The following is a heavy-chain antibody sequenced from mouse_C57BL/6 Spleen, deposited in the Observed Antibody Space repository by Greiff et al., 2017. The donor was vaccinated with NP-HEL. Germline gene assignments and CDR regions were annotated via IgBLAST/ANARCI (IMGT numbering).Heavy chain of an antibody. J-gene: IGHJ2*01. V-gene: IGHV1-69*01. Sequence: QVQLKQPGAELVMPGASVKLSCKASGYTFTSYWMHWVKQRPGQGLEWIGEIDPSDSYTNYNQKFKGKSTLTVDKSSSTAYMQLSSLTSEDSAVYYCARLTTMVTYFDYWGQGTTLTVSS. CDR3: ARLTTMVTYFDY. CDR2: IDPSDSYT. D-gene: IGHD2-2*01. CDR1: GYTFTSYW.